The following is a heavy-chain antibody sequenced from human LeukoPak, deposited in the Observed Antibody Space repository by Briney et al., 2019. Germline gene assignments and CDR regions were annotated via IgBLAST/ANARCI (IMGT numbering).Heavy chain of an antibody. J-gene: IGHJ6*03. CDR1: GFSLSTSGMR. V-gene: IGHV2-70*04. CDR2: IDWDDDK. CDR3: ARVDRYYYYMDV. Sequence: ESGPTLVNPTQTLTLTCTFSGFSLSTSGMRVSWIRQPPGKALEWLARIDWDDDKFYSTSLKTRLTISKDTSKNQVVLTMTNMDPVDTDTYDCARVDRYYYYMDVWGKGTTVTVSS.